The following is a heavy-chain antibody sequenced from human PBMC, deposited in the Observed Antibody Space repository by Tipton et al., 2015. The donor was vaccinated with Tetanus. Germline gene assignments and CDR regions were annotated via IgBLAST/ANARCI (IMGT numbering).Heavy chain of an antibody. V-gene: IGHV3-30-3*01. CDR2: ISYDGSNK. CDR3: ARVHGKDSGSYYGLTYYYYYGMDV. Sequence: SLRLSCAASGFTFSSYAMHWVRQAPGKGLEWVAVISYDGSNKYCADSVKGRFTISRDNSKNTLYLQMNSLRAEDTAVYYCARVHGKDSGSYYGLTYYYYYGMDVWGQGTTVTVSS. CDR1: GFTFSSYA. D-gene: IGHD1-26*01. J-gene: IGHJ6*02.